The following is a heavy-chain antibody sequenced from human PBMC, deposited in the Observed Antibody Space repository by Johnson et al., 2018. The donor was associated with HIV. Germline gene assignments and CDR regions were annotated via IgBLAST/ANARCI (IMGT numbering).Heavy chain of an antibody. V-gene: IGHV3-30*04. Sequence: VQLVESGGGVVQPGRSLRLSCAASEFTFSRYAIDWVRQAPDKGLEWVAIISYDGSNKYYVDSVKGRFTISRDNAKNSLYLQMNSLRAEDTAVYYCARDSVVVIATDDAFDIWGQGTMVTVSS. D-gene: IGHD2-21*01. CDR2: ISYDGSNK. CDR3: ARDSVVVIATDDAFDI. J-gene: IGHJ3*02. CDR1: EFTFSRYA.